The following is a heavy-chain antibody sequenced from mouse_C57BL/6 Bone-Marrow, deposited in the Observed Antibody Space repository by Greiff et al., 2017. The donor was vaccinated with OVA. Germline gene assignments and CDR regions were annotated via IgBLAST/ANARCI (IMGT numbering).Heavy chain of an antibody. CDR1: GYAFSSSW. Sequence: QVQLQQSGPELVKPGASVKISCKASGYAFSSSWMNWVKQRPGQGLEWIGRIYPGAGDTNYNGKFKGKATLTADKSSSTAYMQLSSLTSEDSAVSFCARSGLLLLDYWGQGTTLTVSS. J-gene: IGHJ2*01. CDR2: IYPGAGDT. CDR3: ARSGLLLLDY. D-gene: IGHD1-1*01. V-gene: IGHV1-82*01.